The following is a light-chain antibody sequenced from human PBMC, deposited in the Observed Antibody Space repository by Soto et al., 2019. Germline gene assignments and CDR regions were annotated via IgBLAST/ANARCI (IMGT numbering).Light chain of an antibody. Sequence: EIVMTQSPATLSVSPGERATLSCRASQSVSNNLAWYQQKPGQSPRLLIYGASTRATGIPARFSGSGSGTEFTLTISSLQSEDFAFYYCQQYNNWPLLFGGGTKAEIK. V-gene: IGKV3-15*01. CDR2: GAS. CDR3: QQYNNWPLL. CDR1: QSVSNN. J-gene: IGKJ4*01.